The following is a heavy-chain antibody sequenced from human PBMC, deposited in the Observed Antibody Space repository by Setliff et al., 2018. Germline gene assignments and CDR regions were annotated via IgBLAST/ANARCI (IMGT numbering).Heavy chain of an antibody. CDR2: INAGNGNT. CDR1: GYIFTYYA. J-gene: IGHJ4*02. Sequence: ASVKVSCKASGYIFTYYAIHWVRQAPGQRLEWMGWINAGNGNTKYSQKFRDRVTITRDTSARTAYMELSSLGSEDTAVYYCARMAGWESAPRFITIFGVVDYWGQGTLVTVSS. V-gene: IGHV1-3*01. CDR3: ARMAGWESAPRFITIFGVVDY. D-gene: IGHD3-3*01.